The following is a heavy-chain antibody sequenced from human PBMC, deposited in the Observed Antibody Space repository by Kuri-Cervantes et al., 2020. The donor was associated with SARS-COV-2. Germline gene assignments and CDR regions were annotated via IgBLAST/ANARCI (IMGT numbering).Heavy chain of an antibody. CDR2: ISYDGSNK. Sequence: GESLKISCAASGFTFSSYGMHWVRQAPGKGLEWVAVISYDGSNKYYADSVKGRFTISRDNSKNTLYLQMNSLRAEDTAVYYCARDNLDYGDLGYYFDYWGQGTLVTVSS. D-gene: IGHD4-17*01. CDR1: GFTFSSYG. V-gene: IGHV3-30*19. CDR3: ARDNLDYGDLGYYFDY. J-gene: IGHJ4*02.